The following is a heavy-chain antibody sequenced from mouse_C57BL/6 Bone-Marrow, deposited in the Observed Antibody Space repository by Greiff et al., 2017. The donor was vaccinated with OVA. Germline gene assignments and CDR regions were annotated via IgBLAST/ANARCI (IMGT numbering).Heavy chain of an antibody. CDR3: ARQITTVAPWFAY. V-gene: IGHV5-17*01. CDR2: ISSGSSTI. CDR1: GFTFSDYG. J-gene: IGHJ3*01. D-gene: IGHD1-1*01. Sequence: EVQVVESGGGLVKPGGSLKLSCAASGFTFSDYGMHWVRQAPEKGLEWVAYISSGSSTIYYADTVKGRFTISRDNAKNTLFLQMTSLRSEDTAMYYCARQITTVAPWFAYWGQGTLVTVSA.